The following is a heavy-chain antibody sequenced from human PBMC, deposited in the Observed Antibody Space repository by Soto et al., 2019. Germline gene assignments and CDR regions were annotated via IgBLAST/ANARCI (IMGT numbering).Heavy chain of an antibody. D-gene: IGHD4-17*01. CDR2: IYYSGST. CDR3: ARHLVGDYGVGY. Sequence: SETLSLTCTVSGGSISSYYWSWIRQPPGKGLEWIGYIYYSGSTNYNPSLKSRVTISVDTSKNQFSLKLSSVTAADTAVYYCARHLVGDYGVGYWGQGTLVTVSS. J-gene: IGHJ4*02. CDR1: GGSISSYY. V-gene: IGHV4-59*08.